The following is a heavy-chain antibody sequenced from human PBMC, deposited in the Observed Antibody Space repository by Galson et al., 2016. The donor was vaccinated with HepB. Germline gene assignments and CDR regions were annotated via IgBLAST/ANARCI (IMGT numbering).Heavy chain of an antibody. CDR1: GFTLSNYG. D-gene: IGHD3-16*01. CDR2: ISYDENNK. CDR3: ARDLYDHWFDY. Sequence: SLRLSCAASGFTLSNYGMHWVRQAPGKGLEWVAAISYDENNKFYGDSVMGRFTISRDISTNTIYLQMNSLRAEDTGLHYCARDLYDHWFDYWGQGTPVVVSS. J-gene: IGHJ4*02. V-gene: IGHV3-30*03.